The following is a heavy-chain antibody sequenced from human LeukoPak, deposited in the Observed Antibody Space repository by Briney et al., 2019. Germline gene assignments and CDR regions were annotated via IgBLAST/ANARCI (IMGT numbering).Heavy chain of an antibody. CDR3: ASPGEEPAVIG. Sequence: SETLSLTCAVYGGSFSGYYWSWIRQPPGKGLEWIGEINHSGSTNYNPSLKSRVTISVDTSKNQFSLKLSSVTAADTAVYYCASPGEEPAVIGWGQGTLVTVSS. CDR1: GGSFSGYY. CDR2: INHSGST. V-gene: IGHV4-34*01. J-gene: IGHJ4*02. D-gene: IGHD2-2*01.